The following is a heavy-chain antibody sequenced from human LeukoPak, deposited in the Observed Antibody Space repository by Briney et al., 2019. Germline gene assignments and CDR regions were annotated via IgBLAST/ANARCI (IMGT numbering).Heavy chain of an antibody. V-gene: IGHV3-7*01. Sequence: GGSLRLSCAVSGVNFSSYWMSWVRQAPGKGLEWVANIKQDGSEKYYVDSVKGRFTISRDNAKNSLYLQMNSLRAEDTAVYYCAREWVVVITGAFDIWGQGTMVTVSS. CDR2: IKQDGSEK. J-gene: IGHJ3*02. CDR3: AREWVVVITGAFDI. D-gene: IGHD3-22*01. CDR1: GVNFSSYW.